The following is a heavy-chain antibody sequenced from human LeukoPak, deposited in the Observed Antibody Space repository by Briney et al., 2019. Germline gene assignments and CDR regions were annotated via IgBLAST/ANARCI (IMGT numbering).Heavy chain of an antibody. V-gene: IGHV4-61*01. Sequence: SETLSLTCTVSGGSISSSSYYWSWIRQPPGKGLEWIGYIYYSGSTNYNPSLKSRVTISVDTSKNQFSLKLSSVTAADTAVYYCARAGNRPDSDYVLFYWGQGTLVTVSS. CDR1: GGSISSSSYY. J-gene: IGHJ4*02. D-gene: IGHD5-12*01. CDR3: ARAGNRPDSDYVLFY. CDR2: IYYSGST.